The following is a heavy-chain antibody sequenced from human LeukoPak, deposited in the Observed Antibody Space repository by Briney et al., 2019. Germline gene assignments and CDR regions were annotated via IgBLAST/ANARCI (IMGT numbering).Heavy chain of an antibody. Sequence: SETLSLTCSVSGGSISGGGYYWSWIRQHPGKGLEWIGYIYYTGSTYYNPSLESRVSISLDTSKNQFSLNLASVTAADTALYYCARYRGPFDYWGQGTLVTVSS. V-gene: IGHV4-31*03. D-gene: IGHD3-10*01. CDR2: IYYTGST. CDR3: ARYRGPFDY. CDR1: GGSISGGGYY. J-gene: IGHJ4*02.